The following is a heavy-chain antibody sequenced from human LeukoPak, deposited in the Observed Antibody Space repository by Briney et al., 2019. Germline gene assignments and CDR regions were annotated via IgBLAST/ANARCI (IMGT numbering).Heavy chain of an antibody. CDR1: GGTFSSYA. V-gene: IGHV1-3*03. Sequence: ASVKVSCKASGGTFSSYAISWVRQAPGQRLEWLGWISAASGKTEYSQDFQDRLTITSDTSASTAYMELNSLRSEDMAVYYCARARDYYTPPFDNWGQGTLVTVSS. CDR3: ARARDYYTPPFDN. J-gene: IGHJ4*02. D-gene: IGHD3-3*01. CDR2: ISAASGKT.